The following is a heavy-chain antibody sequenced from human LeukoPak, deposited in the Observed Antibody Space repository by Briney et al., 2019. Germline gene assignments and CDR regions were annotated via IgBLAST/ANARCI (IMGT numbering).Heavy chain of an antibody. J-gene: IGHJ4*02. CDR3: ARPRPGYSYGPALDY. D-gene: IGHD5-18*01. Sequence: ASVKVSCKASGGTFSSYAISWVRQAPGQGLEWMGGIIPIFGTANYAQKFQGRVTITADKSTSTAYMELSSLRSEDTAVYYCARPRPGYSYGPALDYWGQGTLVTVSS. CDR1: GGTFSSYA. CDR2: IIPIFGTA. V-gene: IGHV1-69*06.